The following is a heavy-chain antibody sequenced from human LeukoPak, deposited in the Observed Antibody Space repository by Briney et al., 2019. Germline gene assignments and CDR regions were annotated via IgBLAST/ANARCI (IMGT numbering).Heavy chain of an antibody. CDR1: GGSFSGYY. CDR2: INHSGST. Sequence: SETLSLTCAVYGGSFSGYYWSWIRQPPGKGLEWIGEINHSGSTNYNPSLKSRVTISVDTSKNQFSLKLSSVTAADTAVYYCARGMGTGTTSLDWFDPRGQGTLVTVSS. CDR3: ARGMGTGTTSLDWFDP. J-gene: IGHJ5*02. V-gene: IGHV4-34*01. D-gene: IGHD1-1*01.